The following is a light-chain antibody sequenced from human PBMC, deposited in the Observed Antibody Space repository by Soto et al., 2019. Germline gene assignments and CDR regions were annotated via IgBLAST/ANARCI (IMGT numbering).Light chain of an antibody. J-gene: IGKJ5*01. Sequence: DIPMTQSPSSLSASVGDRVTITCRASQDIRTYLNWYQQKPGKAPKLLIYTASNLQSGVPSRFSGSGSGTDFTLTISSLQPEDFAFYYCQQSYSSPPITFGQGTRLDIK. CDR1: QDIRTY. CDR2: TAS. CDR3: QQSYSSPPIT. V-gene: IGKV1-39*01.